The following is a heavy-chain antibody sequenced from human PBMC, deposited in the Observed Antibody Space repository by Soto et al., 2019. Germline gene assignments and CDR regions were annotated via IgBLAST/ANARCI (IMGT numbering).Heavy chain of an antibody. V-gene: IGHV3-30-3*01. Sequence: QVQLVESGGGVVQPGRSLRLSCAASGFTFNNYAMYWVRQAPGKELEWMAVISDDGINTYYADSVKGRFTISRDNSKNTLYLQMNSLRPEDTAVYYCARGMITFGGYWGQGTLVTVSS. CDR2: ISDDGINT. D-gene: IGHD3-16*01. CDR1: GFTFNNYA. CDR3: ARGMITFGGY. J-gene: IGHJ4*02.